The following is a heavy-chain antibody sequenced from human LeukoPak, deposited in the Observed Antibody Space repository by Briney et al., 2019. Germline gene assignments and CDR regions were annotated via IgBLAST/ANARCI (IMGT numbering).Heavy chain of an antibody. J-gene: IGHJ3*01. Sequence: AASVKVSCKASGYTFTGYYIHWVRQAPGQGLEWMGWINPNSGGTNNAQDFQGRVTMTRDMSITTAYLELSSLTSDDTAVYYCARGCRWGSHFCAFDVWGQGTMVTVSS. CDR1: GYTFTGYY. D-gene: IGHD3-3*02. CDR3: ARGCRWGSHFCAFDV. V-gene: IGHV1-2*02. CDR2: INPNSGGT.